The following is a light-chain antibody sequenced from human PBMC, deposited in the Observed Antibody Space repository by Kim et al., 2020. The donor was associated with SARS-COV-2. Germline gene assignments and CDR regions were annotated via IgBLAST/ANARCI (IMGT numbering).Light chain of an antibody. Sequence: SYELTQPPSVSVSPGQTASITCSGDKLGDKYACWYQQKPGQSPVLVIYQDSKRPSGIPERFSGSNSGNTATLTISGTQAMDEDDYYCQAWDSSTAGVFGGGTQLTVL. CDR3: QAWDSSTAGV. CDR2: QDS. CDR1: KLGDKY. J-gene: IGLJ3*02. V-gene: IGLV3-1*01.